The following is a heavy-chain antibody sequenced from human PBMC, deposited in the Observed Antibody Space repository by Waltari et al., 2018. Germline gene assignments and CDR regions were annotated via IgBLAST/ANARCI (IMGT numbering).Heavy chain of an antibody. CDR3: AKDFFFPFDP. CDR1: GFTFSSFA. Sequence: EVQLLESGGGLVQPGGSRRLSCAASGFTFSSFAMGWVRQAPGKGLEWFSGISGSGDSTYYADSVKGRFTISRDNSKNTLYLQMDSLRAEDTALYYCAKDFFFPFDPWGQGTLVTVSS. D-gene: IGHD3-3*01. J-gene: IGHJ5*02. CDR2: ISGSGDST. V-gene: IGHV3-23*01.